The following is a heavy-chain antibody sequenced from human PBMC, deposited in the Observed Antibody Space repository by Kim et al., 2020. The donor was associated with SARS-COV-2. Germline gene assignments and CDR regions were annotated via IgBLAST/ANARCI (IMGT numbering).Heavy chain of an antibody. J-gene: IGHJ4*02. CDR2: INHSGST. CDR1: GGSFSGYY. Sequence: SETLSLTCAVYGGSFSGYYWSWIRQPPGKGLEWIGEINHSGSTNYNPSLKSRVTISVDTSKNQFSLKLSSVTAADTAVYYCARGRGAARSSPGNYFDYWGQGTLVTVSS. D-gene: IGHD6-6*01. CDR3: ARGRGAARSSPGNYFDY. V-gene: IGHV4-34*01.